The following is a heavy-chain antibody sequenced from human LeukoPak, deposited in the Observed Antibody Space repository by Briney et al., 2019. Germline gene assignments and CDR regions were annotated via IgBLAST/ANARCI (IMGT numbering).Heavy chain of an antibody. CDR2: IRSKAYGGTT. J-gene: IGHJ4*02. CDR3: LSSGYYGDFDY. D-gene: IGHD3-22*01. CDR1: GFTFGDYA. Sequence: KPGRSLRLSCTASGFTFGDYAMSWFRQAPGKGLEWAGFIRSKAYGGTTEYAASVKGRFTISRDDSKSIAYLQMNSLKTEDTAVYYCLSSGYYGDFDYWGQGTLVTVSS. V-gene: IGHV3-49*05.